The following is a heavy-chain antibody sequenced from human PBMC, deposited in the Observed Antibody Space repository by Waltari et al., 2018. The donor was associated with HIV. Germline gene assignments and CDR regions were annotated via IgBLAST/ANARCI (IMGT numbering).Heavy chain of an antibody. CDR2: ISGDGKNK. Sequence: EVRLVESGGGPVQPGGSLRLSCAASGFTIRLYNMNWVRQTPGKGLEWVAYISGDGKNKYYADSVKGRFIIPKDNGQNFLHLQMDRLSVDDSAKYFCAREVTSSKVMNYWGQGTPVIVSS. CDR1: GFTIRLYN. J-gene: IGHJ4*02. D-gene: IGHD2-21*02. CDR3: AREVTSSKVMNY. V-gene: IGHV3-48*03.